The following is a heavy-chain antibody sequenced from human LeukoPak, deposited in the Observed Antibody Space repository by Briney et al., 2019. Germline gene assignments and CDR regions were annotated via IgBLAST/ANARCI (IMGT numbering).Heavy chain of an antibody. V-gene: IGHV3-21*01. Sequence: GGSLRLSCAASGFTFSSYSMNWVRQAPGKGLEWVSSISSSSSYIYYADSVKGRFTISRDNAKNSLYLQMNSLRAEDTAVYYCARGYSNYGYAFDIWGQGTMVTVSS. CDR3: ARGYSNYGYAFDI. J-gene: IGHJ3*02. D-gene: IGHD4-11*01. CDR1: GFTFSSYS. CDR2: ISSSSSYI.